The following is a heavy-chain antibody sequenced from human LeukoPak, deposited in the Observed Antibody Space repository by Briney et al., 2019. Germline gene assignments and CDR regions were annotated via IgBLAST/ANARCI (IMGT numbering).Heavy chain of an antibody. CDR2: ISYDGSNK. CDR3: ARDKNNYDFWSGPYDAFDI. D-gene: IGHD3-3*01. Sequence: PGRSLRLSCAASGFTFSSYAMHWVRQAPGKGLEWVAVISYDGSNKYYADSVKGRFTISRDNAKNSLYLQMNSLRAEDTAVYYCARDKNNYDFWSGPYDAFDIWGQGTMVTVS. CDR1: GFTFSSYA. V-gene: IGHV3-30-3*01. J-gene: IGHJ3*02.